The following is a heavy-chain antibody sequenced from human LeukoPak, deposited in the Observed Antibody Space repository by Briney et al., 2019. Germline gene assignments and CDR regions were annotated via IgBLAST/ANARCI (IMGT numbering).Heavy chain of an antibody. V-gene: IGHV4-34*01. CDR2: INHSGST. CDR1: GGSFSGYY. CDR3: ARHMRGPITMVRGVLDY. D-gene: IGHD3-10*01. Sequence: PSETLCLTCAVYGGSFSGYYWSWIRQPPGKGLEWIGEINHSGSTNYNPSLKSRVTISVDTSKTQFSLKLSSVTAADTAVYYCARHMRGPITMVRGVLDYWGQGTLVTVSS. J-gene: IGHJ4*02.